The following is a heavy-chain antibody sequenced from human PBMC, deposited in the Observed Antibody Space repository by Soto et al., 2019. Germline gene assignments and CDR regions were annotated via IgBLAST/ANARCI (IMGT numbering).Heavy chain of an antibody. CDR1: GGSFSGYY. J-gene: IGHJ4*02. V-gene: IGHV4-34*01. CDR3: ARRWSSATFDY. CDR2: INHSGST. D-gene: IGHD6-25*01. Sequence: SETLSLTCAVYGGSFSGYYWSWIRQPPGKGLEWIGEINHSGSTNYNPSLKSRVTISVDTSKNQFSLKLSSVTAADTAVYYCARRWSSATFDYWGQGTLVTVSS.